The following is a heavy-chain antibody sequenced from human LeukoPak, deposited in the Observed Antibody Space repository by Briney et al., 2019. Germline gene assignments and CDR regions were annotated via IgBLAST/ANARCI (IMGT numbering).Heavy chain of an antibody. CDR1: GLTFSSHW. J-gene: IGHJ4*02. D-gene: IGHD3-16*01. CDR3: ARESLFGLAEDY. CDR2: INSDGSST. V-gene: IGHV3-74*01. Sequence: PGGSLRLSCAASGLTFSSHWMHWARQAPGKGLVWVSRINSDGSSTTYADSVRGRFTISRDNAKNTLYLQMKSLRAEDTAVYYCARESLFGLAEDYWGQGTLVTVSS.